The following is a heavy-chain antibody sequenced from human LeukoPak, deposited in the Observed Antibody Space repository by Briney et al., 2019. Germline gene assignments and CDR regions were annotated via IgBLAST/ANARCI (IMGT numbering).Heavy chain of an antibody. Sequence: KPSETLSLTCTVSGGSISSYYWNWIRQPPGKGLEWIGYIYYSGSTSYNPSLKSRVTISVDTSKNQFSLKLSSVTAADTAVYYCARVAAKTVDYWGQGTLVTVSS. D-gene: IGHD2-15*01. CDR2: IYYSGST. CDR3: ARVAAKTVDY. V-gene: IGHV4-59*12. CDR1: GGSISSYY. J-gene: IGHJ4*02.